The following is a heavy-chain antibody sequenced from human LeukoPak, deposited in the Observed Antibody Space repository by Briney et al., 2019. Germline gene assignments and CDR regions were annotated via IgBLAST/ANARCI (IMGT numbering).Heavy chain of an antibody. V-gene: IGHV3-21*01. CDR2: ISSSSSYI. Sequence: GGSLRLSCAASGFTFSSYSMNWVRQAPGKGLEWVPSISSSSSYIYYVDSVKGRFTISRDNAKNSLYLQMNSLRAEDTAVYYCARGPPISGNFWRGKNHPPDYWGQGTLVTVSS. D-gene: IGHD3-3*01. J-gene: IGHJ4*02. CDR1: GFTFSSYS. CDR3: ARGPPISGNFWRGKNHPPDY.